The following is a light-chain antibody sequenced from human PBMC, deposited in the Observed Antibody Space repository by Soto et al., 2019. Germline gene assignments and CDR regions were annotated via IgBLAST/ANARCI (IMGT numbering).Light chain of an antibody. CDR3: ATWDDSLSGVV. CDR1: SSNIGSNS. CDR2: RNN. Sequence: QSVLTRAPSVSGTPGQRVTISCSGSSSNIGSNSVYWYQHLTGTAPKLLIYRNNQRPSGVPDRISGSKSDTSASLAISGLRSEDEADYYCATWDDSLSGVVFGTGTKVTVL. J-gene: IGLJ1*01. V-gene: IGLV1-47*01.